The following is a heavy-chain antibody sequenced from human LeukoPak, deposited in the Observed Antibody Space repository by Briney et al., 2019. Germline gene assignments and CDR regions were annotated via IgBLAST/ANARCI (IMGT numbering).Heavy chain of an antibody. CDR2: IWYDGSNK. D-gene: IGHD6-13*01. CDR1: GFTFSTYW. Sequence: GGSLRLSCAASGFTFSTYWMSWVRQAPGKGLEWVALIWYDGSNKYYADSVKGRFTISRDNSRTTLYLQMDSLRSEDTAVYYCARDTGGVYSSSDNWFDPWGQGTLVTVSS. CDR3: ARDTGGVYSSSDNWFDP. V-gene: IGHV3-33*08. J-gene: IGHJ5*02.